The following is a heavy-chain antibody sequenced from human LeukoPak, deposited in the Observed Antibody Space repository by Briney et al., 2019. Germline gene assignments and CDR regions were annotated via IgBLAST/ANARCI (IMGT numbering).Heavy chain of an antibody. CDR2: ISGSGGST. D-gene: IGHD6-19*01. J-gene: IGHJ4*02. V-gene: IGHV3-23*01. CDR3: AKAGSGWYLYYFDY. Sequence: GGSLRLSCAAPGFTFSSYAMSWVRQAPGKGLEWVSAISGSGGSTYYADSVKGRFTISRDNSKNTLYLEMNSLRAEDTAVYYCAKAGSGWYLYYFDYWGQGTLVTVSS. CDR1: GFTFSSYA.